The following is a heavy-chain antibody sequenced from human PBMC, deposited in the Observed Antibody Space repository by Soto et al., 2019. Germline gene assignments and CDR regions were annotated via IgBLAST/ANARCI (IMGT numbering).Heavy chain of an antibody. CDR3: ARDLIQTTVTTPWFDP. V-gene: IGHV1-69*01. D-gene: IGHD4-17*01. CDR1: GGTFSSYA. CDR2: TIPIFGTA. J-gene: IGHJ5*02. Sequence: QVQLVQSGAEVKKPGSSVKVSCKASGGTFSSYAISWVRQAPGQGLEWMGGTIPIFGTANYAQKFQGRVTITADESTSTAYMELSSLRSEDTAVYYCARDLIQTTVTTPWFDPWGQGTLVTVSS.